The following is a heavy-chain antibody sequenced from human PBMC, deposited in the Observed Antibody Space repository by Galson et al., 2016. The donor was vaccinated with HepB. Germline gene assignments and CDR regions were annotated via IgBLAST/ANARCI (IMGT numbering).Heavy chain of an antibody. D-gene: IGHD3-10*01. J-gene: IGHJ5*01. CDR1: GFSINTYW. CDR3: AREEITVVGGVITPRFDS. V-gene: IGHV3-74*01. Sequence: SLRLSCAASGFSINTYWMHWVRQAPGKGLVWVARINIDGSATNYADSVKGRFTVSRDNAQNTLFLQMDSLRDDDTAVYYCAREEITVVGGVITPRFDSWGQETLVTVSS. CDR2: INIDGSAT.